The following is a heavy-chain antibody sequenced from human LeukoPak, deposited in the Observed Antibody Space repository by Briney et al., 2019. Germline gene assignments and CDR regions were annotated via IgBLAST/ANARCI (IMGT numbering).Heavy chain of an antibody. CDR1: GFTFSSYG. J-gene: IGHJ5*02. D-gene: IGHD6-13*01. V-gene: IGHV3-30*18. CDR3: AKDLLFAAAGFNWFDP. Sequence: GGSLRLSCAASGFTFSSYGMHWVRQAPGKGLEWVAVISYDGSNKYYADSVKGRFTISRDNSKNTLYLQMNSLRAEDTAVYYRAKDLLFAAAGFNWFDPWGQGTLVTVSS. CDR2: ISYDGSNK.